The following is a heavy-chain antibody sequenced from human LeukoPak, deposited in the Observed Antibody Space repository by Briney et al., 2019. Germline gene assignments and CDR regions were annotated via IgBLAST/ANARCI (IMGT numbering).Heavy chain of an antibody. Sequence: PGGSLRLSCAASGFVFKNYWMNWVRQAPGKGLEWVSSISSSSSYIYYADSVKGRFTISRDNAKNSLYLQMNSLRAEDTAVYYCARDSGVGGPFLEGTAFDIWGQGTMVTVSS. CDR1: GFVFKNYW. J-gene: IGHJ3*02. CDR3: ARDSGVGGPFLEGTAFDI. CDR2: ISSSSSYI. D-gene: IGHD3-3*02. V-gene: IGHV3-21*01.